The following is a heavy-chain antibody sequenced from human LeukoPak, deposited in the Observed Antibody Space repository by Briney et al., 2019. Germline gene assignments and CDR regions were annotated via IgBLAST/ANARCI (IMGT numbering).Heavy chain of an antibody. Sequence: GASVKVSCKASGGTFSSYAISWVRQAPGQGLEWMGWISAYNGNTNYAQKLQGRVTMTTDTSTSTAYVELRSLRSDDTAVYYCARESGGSYYYYYGMDVRGQGTAVTVSS. CDR1: GGTFSSYA. CDR3: ARESGGSYYYYYGMDV. J-gene: IGHJ6*02. D-gene: IGHD1-26*01. V-gene: IGHV1-18*01. CDR2: ISAYNGNT.